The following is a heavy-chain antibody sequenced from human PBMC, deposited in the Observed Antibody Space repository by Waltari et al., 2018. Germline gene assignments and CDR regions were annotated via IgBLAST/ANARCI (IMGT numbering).Heavy chain of an antibody. D-gene: IGHD4-4*01. CDR1: GFTFSSYV. CDR3: AKDRTGPYSITALDS. CDR2: ISGRGGTT. V-gene: IGHV3-23*01. J-gene: IGHJ4*02. Sequence: EVQLLESGGGLIQPGGSLRLSCAASGFTFSSYVMSWVRQAPGKGLEWVSAISGRGGTTYYADSVKGRFTISRDNSKNTVYLQMNSLRAEDTAVYFCAKDRTGPYSITALDSWGQGTLVTVSS.